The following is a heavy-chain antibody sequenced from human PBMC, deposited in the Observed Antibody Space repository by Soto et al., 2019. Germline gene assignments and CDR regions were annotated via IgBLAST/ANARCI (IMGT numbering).Heavy chain of an antibody. CDR3: ARHRGRDGYNFDY. J-gene: IGHJ4*02. CDR2: IYYSGST. Sequence: TSETLSLTCPVSGGSISSSSYYWGWIRQPPGKGLEWIGSIYYSGSTYYNPSLKSRVTISVDTSKNQFSLKLSSVTAADTAVYYCARHRGRDGYNFDYWGQGTLVTVSS. CDR1: GGSISSSSYY. V-gene: IGHV4-39*01. D-gene: IGHD5-12*01.